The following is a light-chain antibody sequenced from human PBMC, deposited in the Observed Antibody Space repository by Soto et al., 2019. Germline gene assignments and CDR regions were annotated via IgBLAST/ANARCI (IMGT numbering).Light chain of an antibody. J-gene: IGKJ1*01. CDR1: QTVRNNY. Sequence: EIVLTQSPGTLSLSPGERATLSCRASQTVRNNYLAWYQQKPGQAPRLVIYGASTRATGIPDRFSASGSGTDFTLTISRLEPEDFAVYYCQQYGSLSWTFSQGTKVDIK. CDR3: QQYGSLSWT. V-gene: IGKV3-20*01. CDR2: GAS.